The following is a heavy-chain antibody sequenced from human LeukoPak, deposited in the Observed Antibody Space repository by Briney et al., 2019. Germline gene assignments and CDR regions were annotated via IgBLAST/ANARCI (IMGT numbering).Heavy chain of an antibody. V-gene: IGHV4-59*08. Sequence: SETLSLTCTVSGASLNNYYWNWVRQPPGKELEWIGNVDYSGNTRHNPSLKSRVTMSLDISKNHFSLRLSSVTAADTAVYYCAMQVGIYGDYNNWFDPWGQGARVTVSS. CDR3: AMQVGIYGDYNNWFDP. CDR2: VDYSGNT. J-gene: IGHJ5*02. D-gene: IGHD4-17*01. CDR1: GASLNNYY.